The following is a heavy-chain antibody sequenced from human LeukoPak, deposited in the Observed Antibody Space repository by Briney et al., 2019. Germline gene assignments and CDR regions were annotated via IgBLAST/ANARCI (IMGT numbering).Heavy chain of an antibody. Sequence: SETLSLTCTVSGGSISSYYWSWIRQPPGKGLEWIGYIYYSGSTNYNPSLKSRVTISVDTSKNQFSLKLSSVTAADTAVYYCVRDVPTGRFDYWGQGTLVPVSS. CDR1: GGSISSYY. CDR2: IYYSGST. CDR3: VRDVPTGRFDY. J-gene: IGHJ4*02. V-gene: IGHV4-59*12.